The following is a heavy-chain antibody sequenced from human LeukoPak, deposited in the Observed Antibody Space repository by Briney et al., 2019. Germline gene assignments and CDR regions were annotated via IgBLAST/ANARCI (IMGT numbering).Heavy chain of an antibody. V-gene: IGHV1-2*02. Sequence: ASVKVSCKASGYTFTGYYMHWVRQAPGQGLEWMGWINPNSGGTNYAQKFQGRVTMTRDTSISTAYMELSRLRSDEAVYYCARGRRADFGVVIMFVYWGQGTLVTVSS. CDR1: GYTFTGYY. CDR3: ARGRRADFGVVIMFVY. CDR2: INPNSGGT. J-gene: IGHJ4*02. D-gene: IGHD3-3*01.